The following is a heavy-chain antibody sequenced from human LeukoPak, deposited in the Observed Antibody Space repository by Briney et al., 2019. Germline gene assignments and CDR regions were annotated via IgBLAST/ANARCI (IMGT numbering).Heavy chain of an antibody. V-gene: IGHV4-59*01. CDR1: GGSISSYY. D-gene: IGHD3-9*01. CDR2: IYYSGST. Sequence: PSETLSLTCTVSGGSISSYYWSRIRQPPGKGLEWIGYIYYSGSTNYNPSLKSRVTISVDTSKNQFSLKLSSVTAADTAVYYCARRRYYDILTGYYTQTDAFDIWGQGTMVTVSS. J-gene: IGHJ3*02. CDR3: ARRRYYDILTGYYTQTDAFDI.